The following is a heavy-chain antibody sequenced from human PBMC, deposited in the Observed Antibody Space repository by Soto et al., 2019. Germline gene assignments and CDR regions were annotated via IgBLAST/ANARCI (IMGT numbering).Heavy chain of an antibody. CDR1: GGSFSGYY. CDR3: ARGYITGTTGTT. D-gene: IGHD1-20*01. CDR2: INHSGIT. Sequence: SETLSLTCAVYGGSFSGYYWSWIRQPPGKGLEWIGEINHSGITNYNPSLKSRVTMLVDTSKNQFSLKLSSVTAADTAVYYCARGYITGTTGTTWGQGTLVTVSS. V-gene: IGHV4-34*01. J-gene: IGHJ4*02.